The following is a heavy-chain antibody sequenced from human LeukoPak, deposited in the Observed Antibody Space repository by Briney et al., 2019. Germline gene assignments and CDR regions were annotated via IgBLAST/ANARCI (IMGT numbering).Heavy chain of an antibody. J-gene: IGHJ4*02. CDR2: INTNTGNP. CDR3: ARDGYYDFWSGYPFLDY. V-gene: IGHV7-4-1*02. CDR1: GYTFTGYY. D-gene: IGHD3-3*01. Sequence: ASVKVSCKASGYTFTGYYMHWVRQAPGQGLEWMGWINTNTGNPTYAQGFTGRFVFSLDTSVSTAYLQISSLKAEDTAVYYCARDGYYDFWSGYPFLDYWGQGTLVTVSS.